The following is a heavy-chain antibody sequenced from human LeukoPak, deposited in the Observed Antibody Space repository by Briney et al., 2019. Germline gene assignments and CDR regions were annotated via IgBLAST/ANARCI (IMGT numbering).Heavy chain of an antibody. CDR3: LRDLNWSLDQ. J-gene: IGHJ4*02. Sequence: PGGSLILSCAASGFTFSNYMMHWVRQAPGKGLVWVSRVKSDGITITYADSVKGRFTISRDNAKNTLYLQMNSLRAEDTAVYYCLRDLNWSLDQWGQGTLVTVSS. CDR1: GFTFSNYM. D-gene: IGHD1-20*01. CDR2: VKSDGITI. V-gene: IGHV3-74*01.